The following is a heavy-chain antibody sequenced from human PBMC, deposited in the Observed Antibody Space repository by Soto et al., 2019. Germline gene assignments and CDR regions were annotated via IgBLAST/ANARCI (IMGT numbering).Heavy chain of an antibody. CDR1: GFTFSGFY. Sequence: QVQLVESGGGLVRPGGSLRLSCAASGFTFSGFYMSWIRQAPGKGLEWMSDINSGSSIRYYADSVKGRFPISSDYGNTSMNLQMHSLRAEDTAVYYCARGTPEGGTLHLASWGQGTLFTVSS. V-gene: IGHV3-11*01. CDR3: ARGTPEGGTLHLAS. D-gene: IGHD1-26*01. CDR2: INSGSSIR. J-gene: IGHJ1*01.